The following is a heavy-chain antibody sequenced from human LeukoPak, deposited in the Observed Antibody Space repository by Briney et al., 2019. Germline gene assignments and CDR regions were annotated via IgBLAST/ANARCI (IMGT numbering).Heavy chain of an antibody. CDR2: NIPTLGIA. Sequence: SVKVSCKASGGTFSSYAISWVRQAPGQGLEWMGRNIPTLGIANYAQKFQGRVTITADKSTSTAYMELSSLRSEDTAVYYCARVSGYYGSGSTTRRVWFDPWGQGTLVTVSS. CDR3: ARVSGYYGSGSTTRRVWFDP. J-gene: IGHJ5*02. D-gene: IGHD3-10*01. V-gene: IGHV1-69*04. CDR1: GGTFSSYA.